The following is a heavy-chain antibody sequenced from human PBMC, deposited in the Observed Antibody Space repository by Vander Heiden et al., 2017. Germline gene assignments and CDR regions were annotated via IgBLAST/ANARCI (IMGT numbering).Heavy chain of an antibody. Sequence: EVQLVESGGGLVKPGGSLSLSCASSGFTFSSYSMNWVRQARGKGLEWVSSISSSSSYIYYADSVKGRFTISRDNDKNSLYLQMNSRRAEDTAVYDCARDAGIVVVPADMGRWGQGTLVTVSS. V-gene: IGHV3-21*01. CDR3: ARDAGIVVVPADMGR. D-gene: IGHD2-2*01. J-gene: IGHJ4*02. CDR1: GFTFSSYS. CDR2: ISSSSSYI.